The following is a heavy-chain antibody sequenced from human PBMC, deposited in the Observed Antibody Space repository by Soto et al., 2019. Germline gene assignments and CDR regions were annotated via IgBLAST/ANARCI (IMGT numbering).Heavy chain of an antibody. V-gene: IGHV4-61*01. CDR2: IYYSGST. J-gene: IGHJ6*02. CDR1: GGSVSRGSYY. CDR3: ARDHRAVSQLPPYYYYYYGMDV. Sequence: SETLSLTCSVSGGSVSRGSYYWSWIRQPPGKGLEWIEYIYYSGSTNYNPSLKSRVTISVDTSKNQFSLKLSSVTAADTAVYYCARDHRAVSQLPPYYYYYYGMDVWGQGTTVTV. D-gene: IGHD2-8*01.